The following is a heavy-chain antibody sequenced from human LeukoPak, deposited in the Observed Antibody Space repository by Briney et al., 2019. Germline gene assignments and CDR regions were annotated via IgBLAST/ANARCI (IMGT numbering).Heavy chain of an antibody. CDR2: ISSSGSTI. V-gene: IGHV3-11*04. Sequence: PGGSLRLSCAASGFTFSDYYMSWIRQAPGKGLEWVSYISSSGSTIYYADSVKGRFTISRDNAKNSLYLHLNSLRDEDTAIYYCARDPYNGDYGDFYYYYMDVWGKGTTVTISS. CDR3: ARDPYNGDYGDFYYYYMDV. CDR1: GFTFSDYY. D-gene: IGHD3-16*01. J-gene: IGHJ6*03.